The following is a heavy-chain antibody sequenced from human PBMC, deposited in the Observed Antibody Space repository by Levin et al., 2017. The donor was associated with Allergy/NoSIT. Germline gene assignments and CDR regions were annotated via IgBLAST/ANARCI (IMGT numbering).Heavy chain of an antibody. V-gene: IGHV1-8*01. CDR2: MNPNSGNT. Sequence: GESLKISCKASGYTFTSYDINWVRQATGQGLEWMGWMNPNSGNTGYAQKFQGRVTMTRNTSISTAYLELSSLRSEDTAVYYCARGQIWGDQAGYWGQGTLVTVSS. CDR3: ARGQIWGDQAGY. J-gene: IGHJ4*02. D-gene: IGHD6-19*01. CDR1: GYTFTSYD.